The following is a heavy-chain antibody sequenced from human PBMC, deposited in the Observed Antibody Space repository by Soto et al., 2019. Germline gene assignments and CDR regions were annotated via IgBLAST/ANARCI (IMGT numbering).Heavy chain of an antibody. D-gene: IGHD1-1*01. J-gene: IGHJ4*02. CDR1: GGTFSTTA. V-gene: IGHV1-69*01. Sequence: QVQLLQSGAEVKKPGSSVKVSCKASGGTFSTTAITWVRQAPGQGLEWRGGIIPRFGTTNYAPTLQGRVTITADQSMNTVYMELSSLRSEDTALYYCARGRGLYNSGRSQLDSWGQGTLVTVSS. CDR2: IIPRFGTT. CDR3: ARGRGLYNSGRSQLDS.